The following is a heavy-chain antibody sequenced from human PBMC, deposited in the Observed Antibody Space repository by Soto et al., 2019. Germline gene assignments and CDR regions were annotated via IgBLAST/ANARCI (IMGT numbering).Heavy chain of an antibody. J-gene: IGHJ5*02. Sequence: ASVKVSCKASGGTFSSYAISWVRQAPGQGLEWMGGIIPIFGTANYAQKFQGRVTITADESTSTAYMELSSLRSEDTAVYYCAAQQYIVGAISWFDPWGQGTLVTVSS. CDR3: AAQQYIVGAISWFDP. CDR2: IIPIFGTA. V-gene: IGHV1-69*13. D-gene: IGHD1-26*01. CDR1: GGTFSSYA.